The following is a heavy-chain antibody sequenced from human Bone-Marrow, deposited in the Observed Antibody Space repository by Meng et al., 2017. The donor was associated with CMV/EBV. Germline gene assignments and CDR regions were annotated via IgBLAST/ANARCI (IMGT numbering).Heavy chain of an antibody. V-gene: IGHV1-2*02. CDR2: INPDSGGT. CDR3: ARVEVYCSSTSCSDAFDI. Sequence: ASVKVSCKASGYTFTGYYLHWVRQAPGQGLEWMGWINPDSGGTNSAQKFQGRVTMTRDTSISTAYMELSRLRSDDTAVYYCARVEVYCSSTSCSDAFDIWDQGTMVTVSS. CDR1: GYTFTGYY. D-gene: IGHD2-2*01. J-gene: IGHJ3*02.